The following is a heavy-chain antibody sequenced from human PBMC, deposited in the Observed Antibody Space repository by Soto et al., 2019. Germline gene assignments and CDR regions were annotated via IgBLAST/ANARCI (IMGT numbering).Heavy chain of an antibody. CDR2: ISGSGGST. CDR3: AKIQNLPAAVNGLEV. J-gene: IGHJ6*02. CDR1: GFTFSSYA. Sequence: PGGSLRLSCAASGFTFSSYAMSLVRQAPGKGLEWVSAISGSGGSTYYADSVKGRFTISRDNSKNTLYLQMNSLRAEDTAVYYCAKIQNLPAAVNGLEVWGQGTTVTVSS. D-gene: IGHD6-13*01. V-gene: IGHV3-23*01.